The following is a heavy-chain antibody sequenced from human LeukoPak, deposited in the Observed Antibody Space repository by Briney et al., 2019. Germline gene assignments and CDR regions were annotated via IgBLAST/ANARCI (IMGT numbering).Heavy chain of an antibody. CDR1: GGSISSYY. CDR3: AKARYNWVSWYFDL. D-gene: IGHD1-20*01. V-gene: IGHV4-59*01. CDR2: IYYSGST. Sequence: PSETLSLTCTVSGGSISSYYWSWIRQPPGKGLEWIGYIYYSGSTNYNPSLKSRVTISVHTSKNQFSLKLSSVTAADTAVYYCAKARYNWVSWYFDLWGRGTLVTVSS. J-gene: IGHJ2*01.